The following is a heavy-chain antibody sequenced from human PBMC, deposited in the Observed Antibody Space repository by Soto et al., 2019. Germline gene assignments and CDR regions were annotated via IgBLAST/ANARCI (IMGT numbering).Heavy chain of an antibody. V-gene: IGHV3-11*05. CDR3: ARIIAAAGGRRYFDL. D-gene: IGHD6-25*01. Sequence: QVQLVESGGGLVKPGGSLRLSCAASGFTFSDYYMSWIRQAPGKGLEWVSYINSSSSYTNYADSVNGRFTISRDNAKKSLYLQVNSLSAEDTAVYYCARIIAAAGGRRYFDLWGRGTLVTVSS. CDR2: INSSSSYT. J-gene: IGHJ2*01. CDR1: GFTFSDYY.